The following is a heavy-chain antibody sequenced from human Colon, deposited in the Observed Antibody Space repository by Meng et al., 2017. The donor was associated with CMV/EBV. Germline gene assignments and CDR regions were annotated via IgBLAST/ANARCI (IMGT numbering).Heavy chain of an antibody. J-gene: IGHJ6*02. V-gene: IGHV4-59*01. Sequence: SETLSLTCTVSGGSISSYDWSWIRQSPEKGLEWLGHMYYTGSTNYNPALKSRVTISVDTSKNQSSLRLRSVTAADTAVYYCARARTGSSTWTDYYYYAMDVWGQGTPVTVSS. D-gene: IGHD6-13*01. CDR1: GGSISSYD. CDR2: MYYTGST. CDR3: ARARTGSSTWTDYYYYAMDV.